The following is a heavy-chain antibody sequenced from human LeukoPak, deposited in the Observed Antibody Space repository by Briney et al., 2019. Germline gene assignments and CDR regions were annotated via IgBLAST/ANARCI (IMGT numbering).Heavy chain of an antibody. V-gene: IGHV1-18*04. J-gene: IGHJ3*02. D-gene: IGHD3-9*01. CDR1: GYTFTSYG. CDR3: ARDPYDILTGYYGGGAFDI. CDR2: LSAYNGNT. Sequence: ASVKVSCKASGYTFTSYGISWVRQAPGHGLEWMGWLSAYNGNTNYAQKLQGRVTMTTDTSTRTAYMELRSLRSDDTAVYYCARDPYDILTGYYGGGAFDIWGQGTMVTVSS.